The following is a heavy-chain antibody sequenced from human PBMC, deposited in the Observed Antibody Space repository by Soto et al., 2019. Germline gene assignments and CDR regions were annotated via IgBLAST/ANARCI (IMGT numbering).Heavy chain of an antibody. CDR1: GGSISRAGNY. Sequence: QVQLKESGPGLVKPSQTLSLTCSVSGGSISRAGNYWSWIRQHPGKGLEWIGNIYFTGNTDYNPSLKCRLTISIDTTKHHFSRTLTAVTAADTAVYYCARAVAATPLSGSSLFAPWGQGTLVPVSS. J-gene: IGHJ5*02. V-gene: IGHV4-31*03. CDR3: ARAVAATPLSGSSLFAP. D-gene: IGHD2-15*01. CDR2: IYFTGNT.